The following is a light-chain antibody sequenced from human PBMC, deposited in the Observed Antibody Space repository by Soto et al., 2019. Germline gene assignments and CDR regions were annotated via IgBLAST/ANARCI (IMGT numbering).Light chain of an antibody. J-gene: IGKJ2*01. CDR2: DAS. CDR3: QHHGGGPT. V-gene: IGKV1-33*01. CDR1: QDIRKS. Sequence: QMTQCPSSLSASVGDRVTITCQSSQDIRKSLNWYQQKPGKPPNLLINDASNVEAGVPSRFSAGGSGTDFTLTISSVQPEDSAAYYCQHHGGGPTFGQGTSLEIK.